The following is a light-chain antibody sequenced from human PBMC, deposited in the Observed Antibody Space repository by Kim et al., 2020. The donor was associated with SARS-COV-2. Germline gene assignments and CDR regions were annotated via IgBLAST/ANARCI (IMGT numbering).Light chain of an antibody. CDR3: ATWDDSLNAWV. CDR1: NANIGVNT. V-gene: IGLV1-44*01. Sequence: GQRVTISCSGSNANIGVNTVTWYQQFTGTATNLLLYRNNQRPSGVLARFSGSKSGTSAALATSGVLSEDEADYYCATWDDSLNAWVFGGGTKLTVL. J-gene: IGLJ3*02. CDR2: RNN.